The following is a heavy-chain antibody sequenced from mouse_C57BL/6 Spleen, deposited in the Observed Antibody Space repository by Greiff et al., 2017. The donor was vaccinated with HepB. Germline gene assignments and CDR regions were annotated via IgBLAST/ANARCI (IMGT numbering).Heavy chain of an antibody. CDR3: AREGLLRGYFDY. CDR1: GYSITSGYY. Sequence: DVQLQESGPGLVKPSQSLSLTCSVTGYSITSGYYWNWIRQFPGNKLEWMGFISYDGSNNYNPSLKNRISITRDTCKNQFFLKLNSVTTEDTATYYGAREGLLRGYFDYWGQGTTLTVSS. J-gene: IGHJ2*01. V-gene: IGHV3-6*01. D-gene: IGHD1-1*01. CDR2: ISYDGSN.